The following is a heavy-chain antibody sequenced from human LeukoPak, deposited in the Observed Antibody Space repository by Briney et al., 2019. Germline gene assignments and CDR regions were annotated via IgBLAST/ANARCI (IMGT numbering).Heavy chain of an antibody. Sequence: GGSLRLSCATSGFTFSSYNMSWVRQAPGKGLEWVSAISGSGGRTYYADSVKGRFTISRDNSKNTLYLQMNSLRAEDTAVYYCAKRDRDYYDSSGYYRGLWGQGTLVTVSS. J-gene: IGHJ4*02. V-gene: IGHV3-23*01. CDR1: GFTFSSYN. CDR2: ISGSGGRT. D-gene: IGHD3-22*01. CDR3: AKRDRDYYDSSGYYRGL.